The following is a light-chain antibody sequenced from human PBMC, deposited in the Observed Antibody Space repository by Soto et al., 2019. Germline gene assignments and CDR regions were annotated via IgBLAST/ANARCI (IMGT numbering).Light chain of an antibody. J-gene: IGKJ4*01. CDR1: QSVSSSY. CDR2: GAS. CDR3: QQYGRSPLT. Sequence: EIVLTQSPCTLSLSPGERATLSCRASQSVSSSYLAWYQQKPGQAPRLLVYGASSRATGIPERFSGSGSGTDFTLTISRLEPEDFAVYYCQQYGRSPLTFGGGHKVEIK. V-gene: IGKV3-20*01.